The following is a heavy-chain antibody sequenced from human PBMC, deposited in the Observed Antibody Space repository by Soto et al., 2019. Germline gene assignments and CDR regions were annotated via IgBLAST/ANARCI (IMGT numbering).Heavy chain of an antibody. Sequence: SVKVSCKASGGTFSSYAISWVRQAPGQGLEWMGGIIPIFGTANYAQKFQGRVTITADESTSTAYMELSSLRSEDTAVYYCARGARGYSYGEPVDYWGQGTLVTVSS. D-gene: IGHD5-18*01. CDR2: IIPIFGTA. J-gene: IGHJ4*02. V-gene: IGHV1-69*13. CDR3: ARGARGYSYGEPVDY. CDR1: GGTFSSYA.